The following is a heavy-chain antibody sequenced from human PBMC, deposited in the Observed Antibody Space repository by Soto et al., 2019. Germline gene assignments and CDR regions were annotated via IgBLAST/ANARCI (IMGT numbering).Heavy chain of an antibody. J-gene: IGHJ4*02. CDR2: INHSGST. Sequence: QVQLQQWGAGLLKPSETLSLTCAVYGGSFSGYYWSWIRQPPGKGLEWIGEINHSGSTNYNPSLTNRVTISVDQSHNQFTRKLSSLTAAVTAVYYCASTYSSSWSPFDYWGQGTLVTVSS. CDR3: ASTYSSSWSPFDY. V-gene: IGHV4-34*01. D-gene: IGHD6-13*01. CDR1: GGSFSGYY.